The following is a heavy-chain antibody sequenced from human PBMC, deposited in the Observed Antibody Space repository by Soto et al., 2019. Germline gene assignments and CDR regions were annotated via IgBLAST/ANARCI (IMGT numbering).Heavy chain of an antibody. D-gene: IGHD3-10*01. CDR1: GFTFSHYG. CDR2: ISHDGGNG. Sequence: PGGSLRLSCVASGFTFSHYGMQWVRQAPGKGLEWVALISHDGGNGYYADSVKGRFTISRDNSNNMVYLHMDSLRAEDTAVYYCAKDRGDGHNPRALYFDSWGQGTQVTVSS. CDR3: AKDRGDGHNPRALYFDS. V-gene: IGHV3-30*19. J-gene: IGHJ4*02.